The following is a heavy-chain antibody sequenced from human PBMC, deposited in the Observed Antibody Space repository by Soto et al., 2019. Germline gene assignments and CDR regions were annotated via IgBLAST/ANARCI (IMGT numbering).Heavy chain of an antibody. D-gene: IGHD6-13*01. CDR1: GGTFSSYA. Sequence: SVKVSCKASGGTFSSYAISWVRQAPGQGLEWMGGIIPIFGTANYAQKFQGRVTITADESTSTAYMELSSLRSEDTAVYYCARCSSSWYGTYYYYYYGMNVWGQGTTVTVSS. CDR3: ARCSSSWYGTYYYYYYGMNV. V-gene: IGHV1-69*13. CDR2: IIPIFGTA. J-gene: IGHJ6*02.